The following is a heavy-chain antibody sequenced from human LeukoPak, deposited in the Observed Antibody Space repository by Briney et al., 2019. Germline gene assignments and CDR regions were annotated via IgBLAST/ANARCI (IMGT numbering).Heavy chain of an antibody. J-gene: IGHJ6*02. CDR3: ARVVSSSSYYYYYNGMDV. D-gene: IGHD6-13*01. V-gene: IGHV3-48*01. Sequence: PGGSLRLFCAASGFTFSSYSMNWVRQAPGKGLEWVSYISSSSSTIYYADSVKGRFTISRDNAKNALYLQMNSLRAEDTAVYYCARVVSSSSYYYYYNGMDVWGQGTTVTVSS. CDR1: GFTFSSYS. CDR2: ISSSSSTI.